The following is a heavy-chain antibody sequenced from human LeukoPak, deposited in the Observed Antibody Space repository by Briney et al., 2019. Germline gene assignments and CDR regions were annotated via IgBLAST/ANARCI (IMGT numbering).Heavy chain of an antibody. CDR3: ARHPLGWYDSSGYQRYYYYYGMDV. CDR2: IYYSGST. V-gene: IGHV4-59*08. Sequence: KTSETLSLTCTGSGGSISIYYWSWIRQPPGKGLEGIGYIYYSGSTNYNPSLKSRVTISVDTSKNQFSLKLSSVTAADTAVYYCARHPLGWYDSSGYQRYYYYYGMDVWGQGTTVTVSS. J-gene: IGHJ6*02. D-gene: IGHD3-22*01. CDR1: GGSISIYY.